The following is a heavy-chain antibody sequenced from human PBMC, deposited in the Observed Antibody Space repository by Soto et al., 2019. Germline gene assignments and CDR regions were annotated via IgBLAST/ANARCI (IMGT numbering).Heavy chain of an antibody. CDR1: GCTVSSNY. D-gene: IGHD3-22*01. CDR2: IYSGGST. V-gene: IGHV3-53*02. CDR3: VRGLTVYGHSGYSYY. Sequence: EVQLVETGGGLIQPGGSLRLSCAASGCTVSSNYMSWVRQAPGKGLEWVSIIYSGGSTHYAPSVKGRFTISRDNSKNTLYLQMISLSAEDTAVYYCVRGLTVYGHSGYSYYWGQGTLVTVSP. J-gene: IGHJ4*02.